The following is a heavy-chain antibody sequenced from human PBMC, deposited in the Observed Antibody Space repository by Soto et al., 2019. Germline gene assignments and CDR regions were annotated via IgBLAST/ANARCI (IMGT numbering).Heavy chain of an antibody. D-gene: IGHD6-6*01. CDR1: GFTLSDYY. CDR2: ISSRVSTI. Sequence: GGTLRLSCAASGFTLSDYYMKWIRQAPGKGLEWAADISSRVSTIYYADFVKGRFTISRDNLKNTLYLLMTSLRAEDTAVYYCARDRGIGSSSFTKQPGYYMDVWGKGTTVTVSS. CDR3: ARDRGIGSSSFTKQPGYYMDV. J-gene: IGHJ6*03. V-gene: IGHV3-11*04.